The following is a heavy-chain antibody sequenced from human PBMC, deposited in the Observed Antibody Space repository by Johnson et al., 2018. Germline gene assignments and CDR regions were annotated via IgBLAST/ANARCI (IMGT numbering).Heavy chain of an antibody. CDR1: GFTFSSYA. V-gene: IGHV3-30-3*01. D-gene: IGHD6-13*01. J-gene: IGHJ3*02. CDR2: ISYDGSNK. CDR3: ARDKQLGALDS. Sequence: LVQSGGGVVQPGRSLRLSCAASGFTFSSYAMHWVRQAPGKGLEWVAVISYDGSNKYYADSVKGRFTISRDNSKNTLYLQMNSLRAEDTAVYYCARDKQLGALDSWGQGTMVTVSS.